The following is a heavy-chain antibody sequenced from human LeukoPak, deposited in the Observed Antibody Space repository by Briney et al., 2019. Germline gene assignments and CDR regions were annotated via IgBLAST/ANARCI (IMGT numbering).Heavy chain of an antibody. D-gene: IGHD6-6*01. CDR3: ARGRGRAALNGFDP. V-gene: IGHV4-34*01. Sequence: SGALSLTCAVYGGSFSGYYWSWIRQPPGKGLEWIGEINHSGSTNYNPSLKSRVTISVDTSKNQFSLKLSSVTAADTAVYYCARGRGRAALNGFDPWGQGTLVTVSS. J-gene: IGHJ5*02. CDR2: INHSGST. CDR1: GGSFSGYY.